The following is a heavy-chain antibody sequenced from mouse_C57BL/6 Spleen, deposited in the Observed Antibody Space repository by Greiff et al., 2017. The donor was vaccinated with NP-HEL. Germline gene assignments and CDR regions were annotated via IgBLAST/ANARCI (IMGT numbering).Heavy chain of an antibody. CDR2: ISSGGSYT. Sequence: DVKLVESGGDLVKPGGSLKLSCAASGFTFSSYGMSWVRQTPDKRLEWVATISSGGSYTYYPDSVKGRFTISRDNAKNTLYLQMSSLKSEDTAMYYCARRDDYDALDYWGQGTTLTVSS. V-gene: IGHV5-6*02. CDR3: ARRDDYDALDY. D-gene: IGHD2-4*01. CDR1: GFTFSSYG. J-gene: IGHJ2*01.